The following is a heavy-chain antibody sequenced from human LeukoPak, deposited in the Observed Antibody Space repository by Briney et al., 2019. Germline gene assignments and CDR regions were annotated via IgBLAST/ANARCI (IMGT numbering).Heavy chain of an antibody. J-gene: IGHJ4*02. CDR3: ARVGVTTPYY. CDR1: GGSFSGYY. D-gene: IGHD4-17*01. Sequence: PSETLSLTCAVYGGSFSGYYWSWIRQPPGKGLEWIGEINHSGSTNYNPSLKSRVTISVDTSKNQFPLKLSSVTAADTAVYYCARVGVTTPYYWGQGTLVTVSS. CDR2: INHSGST. V-gene: IGHV4-34*01.